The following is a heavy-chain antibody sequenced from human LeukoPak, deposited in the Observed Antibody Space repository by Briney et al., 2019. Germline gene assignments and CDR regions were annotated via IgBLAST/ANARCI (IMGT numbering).Heavy chain of an antibody. J-gene: IGHJ5*02. CDR2: INPNSGGT. D-gene: IGHD3-9*01. Sequence: LVASVKVSCKASGYTFTGYYMHWVRQAPGQGLEWMGWINPNSGGTNYAQKFQGRVTMTRDTSISTAYMELSRLRSDDTAVYYCARDREYFDWSIEPSNWFDPWGQGTLVTVSS. CDR1: GYTFTGYY. CDR3: ARDREYFDWSIEPSNWFDP. V-gene: IGHV1-2*03.